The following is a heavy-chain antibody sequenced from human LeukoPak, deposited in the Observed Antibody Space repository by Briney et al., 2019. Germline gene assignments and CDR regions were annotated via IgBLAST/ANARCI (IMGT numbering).Heavy chain of an antibody. CDR2: VDPEDGET. J-gene: IGHJ3*01. D-gene: IGHD3-10*01. CDR1: GYTFTDYY. V-gene: IGHV1-69-2*01. Sequence: ASVKVSCKVSGYTFTDYYMHWVQQAAGKGLEWMGLVDPEDGETIYAEKFQGRVTITADTSTDTAYMELSSLRSEDTAVYYCTTGRRYYSPWGQGTMVTVSS. CDR3: TTGRRYYSP.